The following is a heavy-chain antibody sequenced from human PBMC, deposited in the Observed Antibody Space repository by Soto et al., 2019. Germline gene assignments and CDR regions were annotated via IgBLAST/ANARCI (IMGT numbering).Heavy chain of an antibody. Sequence: QVQLVQSGAEVKKPGSSVKVSCKASGGTFSSYAISWVRQAPGQGLEWMGGIIPIFGTANYAQKFQGRVTITADESTSTAYMELSSLRSEDTAVYYCVREGTIGGLRSPKRDWGQGTMVTVSS. CDR3: VREGTIGGLRSPKRD. CDR1: GGTFSSYA. V-gene: IGHV1-69*01. D-gene: IGHD3-9*01. CDR2: IIPIFGTA. J-gene: IGHJ3*01.